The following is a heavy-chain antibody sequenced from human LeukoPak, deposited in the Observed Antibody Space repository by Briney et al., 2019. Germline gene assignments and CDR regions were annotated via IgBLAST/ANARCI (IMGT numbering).Heavy chain of an antibody. D-gene: IGHD3-9*01. J-gene: IGHJ4*02. CDR2: IIPILGIA. CDR3: ASHGVGLRYFDWSN. CDR1: GGTFSSYA. V-gene: IGHV1-69*04. Sequence: GASVKVSCKASGGTFSSYAISWVRQAPGQGLEWMGRIIPILGIANYAQKFQGRVTITADKSTSTAYMELSSLRSEDTAVYYCASHGVGLRYFDWSNWGQETLVTVSS.